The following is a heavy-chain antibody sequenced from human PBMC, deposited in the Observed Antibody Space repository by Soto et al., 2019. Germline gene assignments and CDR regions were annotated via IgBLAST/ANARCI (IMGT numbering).Heavy chain of an antibody. Sequence: QLVQSGSEVKKPGSSVKVSCQASGGPFSGYVVTWVRQAPEQGLEWMGEFVPLFGTTNYAQRFSGRITITAEESTSTAYVELRTLRSDDTAVYYCATHGLGVSSPPYFDTWGPGTLVTVSS. CDR1: GGPFSGYV. D-gene: IGHD3-16*01. J-gene: IGHJ4*02. V-gene: IGHV1-69*01. CDR2: FVPLFGTT. CDR3: ATHGLGVSSPPYFDT.